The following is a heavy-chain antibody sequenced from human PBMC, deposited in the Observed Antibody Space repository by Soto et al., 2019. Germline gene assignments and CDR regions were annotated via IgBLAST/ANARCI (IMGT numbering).Heavy chain of an antibody. CDR3: ATLYDSSGNPHDH. V-gene: IGHV1-69*06. CDR1: GCTLSSYT. J-gene: IGHJ5*02. Sequence: GASVKVSCKASGCTLSSYTISWVRQSPGQGLKWMGGIIPIFSTANYAQKFQGRVTNTADKYPRTARMEVRSLRTDDTAVVYCATLYDSSGNPHDHWGWAKLVTVSS. CDR2: IIPIFSTA. D-gene: IGHD3-22*01.